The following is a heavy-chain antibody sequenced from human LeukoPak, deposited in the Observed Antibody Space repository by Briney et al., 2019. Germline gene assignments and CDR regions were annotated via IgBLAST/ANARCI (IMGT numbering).Heavy chain of an antibody. V-gene: IGHV3-74*01. J-gene: IGHJ5*02. D-gene: IGHD3-16*01. Sequence: GGSLRLSCAASGFSFSTYWMHWVRQVPGTGPVWVSRTNADGSITDYTDSVKGRFTISRDNAKDTLYLQMNSLRPEDTAVYYCGRDLGGRGGAWGQGTLVTVSS. CDR3: GRDLGGRGGA. CDR1: GFSFSTYW. CDR2: TNADGSIT.